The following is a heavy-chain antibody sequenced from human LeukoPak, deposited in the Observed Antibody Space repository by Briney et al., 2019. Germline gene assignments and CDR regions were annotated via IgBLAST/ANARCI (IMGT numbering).Heavy chain of an antibody. D-gene: IGHD3-22*01. J-gene: IGHJ3*02. CDR1: GFTFSSYW. V-gene: IGHV3-7*01. CDR2: IKQDGSEK. CDR3: AGSSGANDAFDI. Sequence: GGSLRLSCAASGFTFSSYWMSWVRQAPGKGLEWVANIKQDGSEKYYVDSVKGRFTISRDNAKNSLYLQMNSLRAEDTAVCYCAGSSGANDAFDIWGQGTMVTVSS.